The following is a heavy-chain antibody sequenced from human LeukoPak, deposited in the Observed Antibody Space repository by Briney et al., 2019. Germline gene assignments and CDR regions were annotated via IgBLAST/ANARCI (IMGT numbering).Heavy chain of an antibody. CDR2: IYYSGST. Sequence: PSETLSLTCTVSGGSISSYYWSWIRQPPGKGLEWIGYIYYSGSTNYNPSLKSRVTISVDTSKNQCSPKLSSVTAADTAVYYCARDLGPITMVRGVMFCRDYGMDVWGQGTTVTVSS. CDR3: ARDLGPITMVRGVMFCRDYGMDV. CDR1: GGSISSYY. D-gene: IGHD3-10*01. V-gene: IGHV4-59*01. J-gene: IGHJ6*02.